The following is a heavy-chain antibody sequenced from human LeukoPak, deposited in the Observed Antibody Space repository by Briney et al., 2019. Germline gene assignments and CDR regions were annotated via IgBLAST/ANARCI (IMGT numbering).Heavy chain of an antibody. CDR2: INTDGSNT. J-gene: IGHJ4*02. V-gene: IGHV3-74*01. CDR1: GFTFDYYW. CDR3: VVWGEDRSGHRFDF. D-gene: IGHD3-22*01. Sequence: GGSLRLSCAASGFTFDYYWMNWVRKAPGKGLMWVSRINTDGSNTHYADSVKGGFTISRDNAKNTLYLQMNGLRVEDTAVYYCVVWGEDRSGHRFDFWGQGTLVTVSS.